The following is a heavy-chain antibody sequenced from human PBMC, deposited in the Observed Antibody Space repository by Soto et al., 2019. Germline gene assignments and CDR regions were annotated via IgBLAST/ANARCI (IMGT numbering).Heavy chain of an antibody. D-gene: IGHD2-21*02. CDR2: INIGNGNT. CDR3: AREPLGGGVCYDHWLDP. V-gene: IGHV1-3*04. J-gene: IGHJ5*02. Sequence: ASVKASCKASGYTLTSYAIRWRRQAPEQGLEWMAWINIGNGNTKYSQKFQDRVTIIRDTSASTAYVELSSVRSEDTAVYYCAREPLGGGVCYDHWLDPWGQGTLVTVSS. CDR1: GYTLTSYA.